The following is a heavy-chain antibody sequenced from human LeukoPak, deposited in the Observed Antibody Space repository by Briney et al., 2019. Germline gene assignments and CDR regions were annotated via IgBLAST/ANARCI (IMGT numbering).Heavy chain of an antibody. CDR1: GFTVITND. CDR3: ARGVEPLAANTLAY. D-gene: IGHD1-14*01. CDR2: LYSDGNT. J-gene: IGHJ4*02. Sequence: GGSLRLSCAASGFTVITNDMTWVRQAPGKGLEWVSVLYSDGNTKYAASAQGRFTISRDNSKNTLYLEMNSLSPDDTAVYYCARGVEPLAANTLAYWGQGTLVTVSS. V-gene: IGHV3-53*01.